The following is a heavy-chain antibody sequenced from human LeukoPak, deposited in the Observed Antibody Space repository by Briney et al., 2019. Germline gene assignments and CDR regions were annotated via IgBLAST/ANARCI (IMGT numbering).Heavy chain of an antibody. J-gene: IGHJ3*02. V-gene: IGHV3-33*01. CDR1: GFTFSSYG. CDR2: IWYDGSNK. Sequence: GGSLRLSCAASGFTFSSYGMHWVRQAPGKGLDWVAVIWYDGSNKYYADSVKGRFTISRDNSKNTLYLQMNSLRAEDTAVYYCAREATRDAFDIWGQGTMVTVSS. D-gene: IGHD1-26*01. CDR3: AREATRDAFDI.